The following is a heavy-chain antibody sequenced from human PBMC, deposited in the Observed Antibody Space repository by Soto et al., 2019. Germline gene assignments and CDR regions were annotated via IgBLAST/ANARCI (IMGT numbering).Heavy chain of an antibody. CDR2: IYPGDSDT. Sequence: GESLKISCKGSGYSFTSYWIGWVRQMPGKGLEWMGIIYPGDSDTRYSPSFQGQVTISADKSISTAYLQWSSLKASDTAMYYCARGPPGGYCSGGSCPNIDAFDIWGQGTMVTVSS. J-gene: IGHJ3*02. D-gene: IGHD2-15*01. CDR1: GYSFTSYW. CDR3: ARGPPGGYCSGGSCPNIDAFDI. V-gene: IGHV5-51*01.